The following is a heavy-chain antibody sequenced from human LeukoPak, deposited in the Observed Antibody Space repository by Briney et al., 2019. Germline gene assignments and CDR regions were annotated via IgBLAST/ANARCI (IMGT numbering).Heavy chain of an antibody. Sequence: PGGSLRLSCAASRFTFSSYGMSWVRQAPGKGLEWVSSISGSGGSTYYADSVKGRFTISRDNSKNTLYLQMNSLRDEDTAVYYCAKSSHYDASGYYREYYFDYWGQGTLVTVSS. D-gene: IGHD3-22*01. CDR2: ISGSGGST. J-gene: IGHJ4*02. V-gene: IGHV3-23*01. CDR1: RFTFSSYG. CDR3: AKSSHYDASGYYREYYFDY.